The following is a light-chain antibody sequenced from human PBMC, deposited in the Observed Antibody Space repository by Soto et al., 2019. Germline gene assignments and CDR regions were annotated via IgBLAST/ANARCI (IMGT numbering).Light chain of an antibody. CDR3: QQTFTNLS. CDR2: GAS. J-gene: IGKJ4*01. CDR1: QSVSSNY. V-gene: IGKV3-20*01. Sequence: ESVLTQSPGTLSLSPGERATLSCRASQSVSSNYLAWYQQKPGQAPRLLIYGASTRASGIPDRFSGSGSGTDFTLTISSLQPADIGTYYCQQTFTNLSFGGGTKVDIK.